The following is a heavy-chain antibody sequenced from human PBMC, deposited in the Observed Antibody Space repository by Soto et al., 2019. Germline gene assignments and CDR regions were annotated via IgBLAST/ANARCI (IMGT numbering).Heavy chain of an antibody. Sequence: QVQLVQSGAEVKKPGSSVKVSSKASGGTFRNYAISWVRQAPGQGLEWMGGIIPIFGTTNYAQKFEGRVTISADESTNTDYMDLSSLRSEDTAVYYCARGNRYTGHDVWGKRYAFDYWGQGTLVTVSS. CDR2: IIPIFGTT. D-gene: IGHD3-16*01. CDR1: GGTFRNYA. CDR3: ARGNRYTGHDVWGKRYAFDY. J-gene: IGHJ4*02. V-gene: IGHV1-69*12.